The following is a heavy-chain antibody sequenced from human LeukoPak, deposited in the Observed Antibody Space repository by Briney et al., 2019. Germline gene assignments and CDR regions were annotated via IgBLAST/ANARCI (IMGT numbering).Heavy chain of an antibody. CDR3: TTGLTYFFDSSGYYFAPIFDD. Sequence: GGSLRLSCAASGFTFSNAWMSWVRQAPGKGLESVGRIKSKTDGGTTDYAAPVKGRFTISRDDSKNTLSLQMSSLKTEDTAVYYCTTGLTYFFDSSGYYFAPIFDDWGQGTLVTVSS. V-gene: IGHV3-15*01. CDR1: GFTFSNAW. J-gene: IGHJ4*02. D-gene: IGHD3-22*01. CDR2: IKSKTDGGTT.